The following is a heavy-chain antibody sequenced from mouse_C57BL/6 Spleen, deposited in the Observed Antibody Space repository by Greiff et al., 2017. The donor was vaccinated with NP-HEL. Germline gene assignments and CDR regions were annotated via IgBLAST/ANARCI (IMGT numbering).Heavy chain of an antibody. CDR3: ARGDYGSSLGYCDV. V-gene: IGHV1-18*01. D-gene: IGHD1-1*01. CDR2: INPNNGGT. CDR1: GYTFTDYN. J-gene: IGHJ1*03. Sequence: VQLQQSGPELVKPGASVKIPCKASGYTFTDYNMDWVKQSHGKSLEWIGDINPNNGGTIYNQKFKGKATLTVDKSSSTAYMELRSLTSEDTAVYYCARGDYGSSLGYCDVWGTGTTVTVSS.